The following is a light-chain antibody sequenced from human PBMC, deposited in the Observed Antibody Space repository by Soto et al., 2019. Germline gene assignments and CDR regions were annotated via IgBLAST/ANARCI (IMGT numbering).Light chain of an antibody. V-gene: IGKV1-39*01. CDR3: QQTYSALWT. Sequence: DIQMTQSPSSLSASVGDRVTISCRASQTITTYLNWYQQKPGKAPKLLIYAASSLHSGVPSRFNVSGSGTDFTLTISSLQPEDFAAYYCQQTYSALWTFGRGTKLEIK. CDR2: AAS. CDR1: QTITTY. J-gene: IGKJ1*01.